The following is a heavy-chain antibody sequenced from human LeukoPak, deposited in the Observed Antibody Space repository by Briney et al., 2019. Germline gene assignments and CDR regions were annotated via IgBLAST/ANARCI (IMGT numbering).Heavy chain of an antibody. CDR3: TNILEIVATVAVTF. Sequence: GGSLRLSCAASGSTFSNHNMHWVRQAPGKGLEWVTFIKTDGISKYYADSVKGRFTISRDNSKSTLYLQMHSLRVEDTAVYFFTNILEIVATVAVTFWGRGTLVTVSS. CDR1: GSTFSNHN. CDR2: IKTDGISK. J-gene: IGHJ4*02. D-gene: IGHD2-21*01. V-gene: IGHV3-30*02.